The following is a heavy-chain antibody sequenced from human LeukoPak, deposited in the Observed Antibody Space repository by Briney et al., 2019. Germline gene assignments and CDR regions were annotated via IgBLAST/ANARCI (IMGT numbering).Heavy chain of an antibody. CDR1: VYTFTGYY. CDR3: AREDGSVYSRFDY. D-gene: IGHD3-3*01. V-gene: IGHV1-2*02. Sequence: ASVKVSFKASVYTFTGYYMNWERQAPGQRLGRRVGINPNSGCTNYAQKFQGRVTMTRDPSISTAYTVMSRLRSDDTAVYYCAREDGSVYSRFDYWGQGTLVTVSS. J-gene: IGHJ4*02. CDR2: INPNSGCT.